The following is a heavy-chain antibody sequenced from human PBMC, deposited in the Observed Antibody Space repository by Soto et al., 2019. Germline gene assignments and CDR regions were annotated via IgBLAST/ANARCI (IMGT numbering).Heavy chain of an antibody. D-gene: IGHD6-13*01. CDR1: GGSFSGYY. V-gene: IGHV4-34*01. J-gene: IGHJ6*02. CDR2: INHSGSS. Sequence: PSETLSLTCAVYGGSFSGYYWSWIRQHPGKGLEWVGEINHSGSSNYNPSLKSRVTISVDTSKNQFSLKLSSVNAADTAVYYCAREGIAAANGGFWYYYYGMDVWGQGTTVT. CDR3: AREGIAAANGGFWYYYYGMDV.